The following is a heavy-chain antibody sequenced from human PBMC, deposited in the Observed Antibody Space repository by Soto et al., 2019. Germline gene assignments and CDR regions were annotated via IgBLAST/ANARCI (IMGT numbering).Heavy chain of an antibody. D-gene: IGHD6-25*01. CDR3: ASTPGSRRLNYYYYYYMDV. CDR2: IIPIFGTA. J-gene: IGHJ6*03. CDR1: GGTFSSYA. Sequence: QVQLVQSGAEVKKPGSSVKVSCKASGGTFSSYAISWVRQAPGHGLEWMGGIIPIFGTANYAQKFQGRVTITADESTSTAYMELSSLRSEDTAVYYCASTPGSRRLNYYYYYYMDVWGKGTTVTVSS. V-gene: IGHV1-69*01.